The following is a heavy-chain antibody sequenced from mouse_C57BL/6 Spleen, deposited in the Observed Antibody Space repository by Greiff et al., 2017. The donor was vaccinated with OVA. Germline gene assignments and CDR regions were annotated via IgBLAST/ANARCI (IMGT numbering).Heavy chain of an antibody. CDR1: GYSFTDYN. CDR3: AYHGSRYDYYAMDY. D-gene: IGHD1-1*01. J-gene: IGHJ4*01. CDR2: INPNYGTT. V-gene: IGHV1-39*01. Sequence: EVQLQQSGPELVKPGASVKISCKASGYSFTDYNMNWVKQSNGKSLEWIGVINPNYGTTSYNQKFKGKATLTVDQSSSTAYMQLNSLTSEDSAVYSCAYHGSRYDYYAMDYWGQGTSVTVSS.